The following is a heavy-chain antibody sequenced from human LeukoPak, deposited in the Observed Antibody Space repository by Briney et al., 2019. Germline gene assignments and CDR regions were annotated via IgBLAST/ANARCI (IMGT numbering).Heavy chain of an antibody. CDR2: ISSDGST. J-gene: IGHJ4*02. CDR1: EFTVSSNY. V-gene: IGHV3-53*01. D-gene: IGHD1-26*01. CDR3: ARGVVGATFDY. Sequence: EAGGSLRLSCAVSEFTVSSNYMSWVRQAPGKGLEWVSVISSDGSTYYADSLKGRFPISRDNSKNKVYLQMNSLRAEDTAVYYCARGVVGATFDYWGQGTLVTVSS.